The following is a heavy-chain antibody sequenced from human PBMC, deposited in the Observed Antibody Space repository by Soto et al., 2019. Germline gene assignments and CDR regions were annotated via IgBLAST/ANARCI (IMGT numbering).Heavy chain of an antibody. Sequence: QVQLVESGGGVVQPGRSLRLSCAASGFTFSSYGMHWVRQAPGKGLEWVAVISYDGSNKYYADSVKGRFTISRDNSKNTLYLQMNSLRAEDTAVYYCAKSRYGGNSLGLGYWGQGTLVTVSS. J-gene: IGHJ4*02. CDR2: ISYDGSNK. CDR3: AKSRYGGNSLGLGY. V-gene: IGHV3-30*18. CDR1: GFTFSSYG. D-gene: IGHD2-21*02.